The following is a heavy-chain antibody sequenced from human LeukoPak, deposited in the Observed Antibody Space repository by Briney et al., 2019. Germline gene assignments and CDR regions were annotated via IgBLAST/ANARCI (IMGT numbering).Heavy chain of an antibody. D-gene: IGHD4/OR15-4a*01. Sequence: SETLSPTCTVSGGSISSYYWSWIRQPPGKGLEWIGYIYYSGSTNYNPSLKSRVTISVDTSKNQFSLKLTSVTAADTAVYYCARGGDYGPPPARDAFDIWGQGTMVTVSS. CDR1: GGSISSYY. J-gene: IGHJ3*02. CDR2: IYYSGST. V-gene: IGHV4-59*08. CDR3: ARGGDYGPPPARDAFDI.